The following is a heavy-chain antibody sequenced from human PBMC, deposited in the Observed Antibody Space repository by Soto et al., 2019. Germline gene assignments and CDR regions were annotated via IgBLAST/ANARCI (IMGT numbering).Heavy chain of an antibody. CDR2: IDPSGGTT. CDR3: ARPSSGYYYDAFDI. V-gene: IGHV1-46*01. J-gene: IGHJ3*02. Sequence: ASVKVSCKASGYTITSYYMHWVRQATGQGLEWMGIIDPSGGTTTYAQKFQGRVTMTRDTSTSTVYMELSSLRSEDTAVYYCARPSSGYYYDAFDIWGQGTMVTVSS. CDR1: GYTITSYY. D-gene: IGHD3-22*01.